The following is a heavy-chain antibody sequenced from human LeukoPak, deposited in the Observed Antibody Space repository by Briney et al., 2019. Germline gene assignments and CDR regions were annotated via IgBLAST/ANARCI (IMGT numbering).Heavy chain of an antibody. D-gene: IGHD6-13*01. CDR3: ARGPLIAAGGTHFQY. J-gene: IGHJ1*01. V-gene: IGHV4-39*07. Sequence: SETLSLTCSVSGDSIASTIYYWGWIRQPPGKGLEWIGSIYYSGSTYYNPSLKSRVTISVDTSKKQFSLKLSSVTAADTAVYYCARGPLIAAGGTHFQYWGQGTLVTVSS. CDR1: GDSIASTIYY. CDR2: IYYSGST.